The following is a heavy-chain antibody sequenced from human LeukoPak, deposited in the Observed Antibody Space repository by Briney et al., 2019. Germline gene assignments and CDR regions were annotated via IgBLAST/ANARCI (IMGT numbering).Heavy chain of an antibody. J-gene: IGHJ3*02. CDR3: ARGDCSSGICYSDSAFDI. CDR2: TYYRSKWSS. Sequence: SQTLSLTCAISGDSVSSNSAAWNWIRQSPSRGLEWLGRTYYRSKWSSDYAVSVKSRININAETSENQFSLQLNSVTPEDTAVYYCARGDCSSGICYSDSAFDIWGQGTMVTVSS. D-gene: IGHD2-15*01. CDR1: GDSVSSNSAA. V-gene: IGHV6-1*01.